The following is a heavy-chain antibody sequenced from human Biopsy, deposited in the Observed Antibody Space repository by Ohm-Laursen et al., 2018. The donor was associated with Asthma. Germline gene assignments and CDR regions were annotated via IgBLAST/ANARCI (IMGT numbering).Heavy chain of an antibody. CDR2: VNTGNGDT. CDR1: GYNLISFA. CDR3: ARTYYDFLTGQVKDVFGV. Sequence: ATVKISCKASGYNLISFAIHWVRQASGQRLEWMGWVNTGNGDTKYSQKFQGRVTITRDTSASTAYMELRSLRSEDTATYYCARTYYDFLTGQVKDVFGVWGQGTMVTVSS. D-gene: IGHD3-9*01. J-gene: IGHJ3*01. V-gene: IGHV1-3*04.